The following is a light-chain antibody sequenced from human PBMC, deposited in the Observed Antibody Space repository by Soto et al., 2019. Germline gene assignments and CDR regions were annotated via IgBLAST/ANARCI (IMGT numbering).Light chain of an antibody. J-gene: IGKJ4*01. CDR2: DVS. V-gene: IGKV1-5*01. Sequence: DIQMTQSPSTLSASVGDRVTITCRASQTLRTWLAWYQQKPGKAPKLLIYDVSILQSGVPSRFSGSGSGAEFTLTISSLQADDFATYYCQQYNGYPLTFGGGTKVEFK. CDR3: QQYNGYPLT. CDR1: QTLRTW.